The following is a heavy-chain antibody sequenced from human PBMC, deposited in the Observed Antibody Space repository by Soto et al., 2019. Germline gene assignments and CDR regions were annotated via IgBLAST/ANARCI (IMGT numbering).Heavy chain of an antibody. CDR1: GGTFSSYA. CDR3: ARIPESYDSSGYYIDY. V-gene: IGHV1-69*06. J-gene: IGHJ4*02. CDR2: IIPIFGTA. D-gene: IGHD3-22*01. Sequence: SVKVSCKASGGTFSSYAISWVRQAPGQGLEWMGGIIPIFGTANYAQKFQGRVTITADKSTSTAYMELSSLRSEDTAVYYCARIPESYDSSGYYIDYWGQGTLVTVYS.